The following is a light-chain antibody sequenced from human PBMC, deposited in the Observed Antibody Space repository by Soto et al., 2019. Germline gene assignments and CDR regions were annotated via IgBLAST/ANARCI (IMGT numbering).Light chain of an antibody. Sequence: QSVLAQPASVSGSPGQPITISCTGTSSDVGGYSYVSWYQQHPGKAPKLMIYDVTNRPSGVSNRFSGSKSGKAGSLTISGLRAEDEADYYCSSYTSISTYVFGTGTKVTVL. CDR2: DVT. J-gene: IGLJ1*01. CDR1: SSDVGGYSY. CDR3: SSYTSISTYV. V-gene: IGLV2-14*01.